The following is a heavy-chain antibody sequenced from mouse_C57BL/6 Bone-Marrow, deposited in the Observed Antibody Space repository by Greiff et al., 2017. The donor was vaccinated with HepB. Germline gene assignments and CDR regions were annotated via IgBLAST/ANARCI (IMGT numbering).Heavy chain of an antibody. V-gene: IGHV1-59*01. J-gene: IGHJ3*01. D-gene: IGHD2-4*01. CDR2: IDPSDSYT. Sequence: QVQLQQPWAELVRPGTSVKLSCKASGYTFTSYWMHWVKQRPGQGLEWIGVIDPSDSYTNYNQKFKGKATLTVDTSSSTAYMQLSSLTSEDSAVYYCARNTDYGWFAYWGQGTLVTVSA. CDR1: GYTFTSYW. CDR3: ARNTDYGWFAY.